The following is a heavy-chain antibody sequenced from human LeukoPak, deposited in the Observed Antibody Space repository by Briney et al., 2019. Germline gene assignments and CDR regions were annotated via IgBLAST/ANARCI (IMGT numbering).Heavy chain of an antibody. CDR2: ISPSGNSK. D-gene: IGHD3-10*01. V-gene: IGHV3-21*01. J-gene: IGHJ4*02. Sequence: GGSLRLSCATSTFTFSSYTMNWVRQAPGKGLEWVSSISPSGNSKYHADSVKGRFTISRDTAENSLYMQMNSLRAEDTGIYYCVRDFLGESGAGGYWGQGTLVTVSS. CDR3: VRDFLGESGAGGY. CDR1: TFTFSSYT.